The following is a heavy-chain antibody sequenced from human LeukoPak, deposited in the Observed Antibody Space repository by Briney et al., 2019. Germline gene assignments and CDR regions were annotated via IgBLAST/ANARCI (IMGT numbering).Heavy chain of an antibody. D-gene: IGHD3-9*01. V-gene: IGHV3-23*01. CDR1: GFTFSSYG. Sequence: GGSLRLSCAASGFTFSSYGMSWVRQTPGKGLEWVSAINGSGGTTYYADSVKGRFTISGDNSKNTLYLQMNSLRAEDTALYYCAKNSFSYDWLYCFDYWGQGSLVTVSS. CDR3: AKNSFSYDWLYCFDY. CDR2: INGSGGTT. J-gene: IGHJ4*02.